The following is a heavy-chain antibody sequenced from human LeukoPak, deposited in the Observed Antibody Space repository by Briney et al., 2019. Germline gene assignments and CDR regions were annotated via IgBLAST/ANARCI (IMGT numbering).Heavy chain of an antibody. Sequence: PGGSLRLSCAASGDTFDDYAMQWVRQAPGKGLQWVSLISWEGHTTYYADSVRGRFTISRDNTKNSLFLEMKSLTTDDTAFYYCTRDTDFGSPTNYFDHWGQGTLVSVSS. J-gene: IGHJ4*02. CDR3: TRDTDFGSPTNYFDH. CDR1: GDTFDDYA. V-gene: IGHV3-43*01. CDR2: ISWEGHTT. D-gene: IGHD3-10*01.